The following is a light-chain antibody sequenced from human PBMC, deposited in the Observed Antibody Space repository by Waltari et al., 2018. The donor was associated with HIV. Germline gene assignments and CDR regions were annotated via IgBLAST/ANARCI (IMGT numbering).Light chain of an antibody. CDR1: KLGDKY. CDR2: RDI. Sequence: GQTASITCSGDKLGDKYVCWYQHRPGQSPVLVIYRDIKRPSGIPERFSGSNSGNTATLTISGTQALDEADYYCQAWDSNTAIFGGGTKLTVL. CDR3: QAWDSNTAI. J-gene: IGLJ2*01. V-gene: IGLV3-1*01.